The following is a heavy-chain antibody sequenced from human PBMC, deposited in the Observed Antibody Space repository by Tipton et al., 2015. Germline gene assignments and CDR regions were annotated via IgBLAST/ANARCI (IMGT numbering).Heavy chain of an antibody. J-gene: IGHJ4*02. CDR3: ARNTYNNSPFYFDY. CDR1: GYTFSNYG. V-gene: IGHV1-18*01. D-gene: IGHD4-11*01. Sequence: QVQLVQSGAEVKKPGASVKVSCKTSGYTFSNYGIGWVRQAPGQGLEWVGWIGGYNGKTDYGQKFWGRVTVTTDTITGTGYLELRGLRSDDTAVYFCARNTYNNSPFYFDYWGQGTLVTVSS. CDR2: IGGYNGKT.